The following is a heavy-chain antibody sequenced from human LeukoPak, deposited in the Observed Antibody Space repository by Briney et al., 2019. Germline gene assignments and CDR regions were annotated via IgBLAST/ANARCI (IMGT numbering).Heavy chain of an antibody. CDR3: ARDGEKRAYDY. CDR2: INPSGGST. J-gene: IGHJ4*02. D-gene: IGHD3-10*01. V-gene: IGHV1-46*01. CDR1: GYTFTSYY. Sequence: ASVKVSCRASGYTFTSYYMHWVRQAPGQGPEWMGIINPSGGSTSYAQKFQGRVTMTRDTSTSTVYMELSSLRSEDTAVYYCARDGEKRAYDYWGQGTLVTVSS.